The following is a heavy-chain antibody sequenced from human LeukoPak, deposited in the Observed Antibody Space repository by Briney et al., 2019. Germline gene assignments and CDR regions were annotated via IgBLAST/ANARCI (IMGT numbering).Heavy chain of an antibody. CDR1: GFTFSSYA. CDR3: AKGGGYYDFWSGYYYFDY. D-gene: IGHD3-3*01. Sequence: TGGSLRLSCAASGFTFSSYAMSWVRQAPGKGLEWVSAISGSGGSTYYADSVKGRFTISRDNSKNTLYLQMNSLRAEDTAVYYCAKGGGYYDFWSGYYYFDYWGQGTLVTVSS. V-gene: IGHV3-23*01. J-gene: IGHJ4*02. CDR2: ISGSGGST.